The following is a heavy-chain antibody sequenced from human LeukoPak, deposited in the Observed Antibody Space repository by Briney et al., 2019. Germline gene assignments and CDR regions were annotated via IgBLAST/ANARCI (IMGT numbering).Heavy chain of an antibody. CDR1: GFTFSSYE. V-gene: IGHV3-48*03. CDR2: INVGGSIM. D-gene: IGHD1-1*01. J-gene: IGHJ4*02. CDR3: AKDSGTCCHYFDY. Sequence: QPGGSLRVSCAASGFTFSSYEINWFRQAPGKGLEWVAFINVGGSIMYYADSVKGRFTISRDNAKNSLYLQMNSLRAEDTAIYYCAKDSGTCCHYFDYWGQGTLVTVSS.